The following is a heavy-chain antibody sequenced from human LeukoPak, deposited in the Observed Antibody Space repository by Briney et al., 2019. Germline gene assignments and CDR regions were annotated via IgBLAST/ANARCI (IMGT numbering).Heavy chain of an antibody. D-gene: IGHD1-1*01. J-gene: IGHJ4*02. Sequence: GGSLRLSCAASGFTFSSYGMHWVRQAPGKGLEWVAVISYDGSNKYYADSVKGRFTISRDNSKNTLYLQMNSLRAEDTAVYYCAKVSRLQPEVVDYFDYWGQGTLVTVSS. CDR3: AKVSRLQPEVVDYFDY. CDR1: GFTFSSYG. V-gene: IGHV3-30*18. CDR2: ISYDGSNK.